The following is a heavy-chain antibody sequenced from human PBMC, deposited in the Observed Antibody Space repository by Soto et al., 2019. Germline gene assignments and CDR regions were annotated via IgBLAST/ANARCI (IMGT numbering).Heavy chain of an antibody. CDR3: ARDQGPTIDYGDAPYYFDY. CDR2: IWYDGSNK. Sequence: QPGGSLRLSCAASGFTFSSYGMHWVRQAPGKGLEWVAVIWYDGSNKYYADSVKGRFTISRDNSKNTLYLQMNSLRAEDTAVYYCARDQGPTIDYGDAPYYFDYWGQGTLVTVSS. D-gene: IGHD4-17*01. J-gene: IGHJ4*02. V-gene: IGHV3-33*01. CDR1: GFTFSSYG.